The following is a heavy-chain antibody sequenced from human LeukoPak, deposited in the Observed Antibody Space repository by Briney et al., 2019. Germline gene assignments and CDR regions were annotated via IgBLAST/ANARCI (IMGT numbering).Heavy chain of an antibody. J-gene: IGHJ4*02. CDR3: AKDINDFWSGYYSGVDY. V-gene: IGHV3-30*02. CDR2: IRYDGSNK. Sequence: GGSLRLSCAASGFTFSSYGMHWVRQAPGKGLEWVAFIRYDGSNKYYADSVKGRFSIPRDNSKNTLYLQMNSLRAEDTAVYYCAKDINDFWSGYYSGVDYWGQGTLVTVSS. CDR1: GFTFSSYG. D-gene: IGHD3-3*01.